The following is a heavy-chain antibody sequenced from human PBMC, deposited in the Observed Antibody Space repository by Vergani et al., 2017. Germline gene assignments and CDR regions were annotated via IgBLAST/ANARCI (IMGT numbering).Heavy chain of an antibody. CDR1: GFTFSSYG. J-gene: IGHJ3*02. CDR3: AKDQGARAFDI. Sequence: QVQLVESGGGVVQPGRSLRLSCAASGFTFSSYGMHWVRQAPGKGLEWVAVISYDGSNKYYADSVKGRFTISRDNPKNTLYLQMNSLRAEDTAVYYCAKDQGARAFDIWGQGTMVTVSS. CDR2: ISYDGSNK. V-gene: IGHV3-30*18.